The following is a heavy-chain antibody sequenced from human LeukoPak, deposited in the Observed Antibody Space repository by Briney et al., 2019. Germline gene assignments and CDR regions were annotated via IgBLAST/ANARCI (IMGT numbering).Heavy chain of an antibody. Sequence: PSQTLSLTCTVSGGSITSDNYYWSWIRQPAGKGLEWIGRIFNNGSTNYSPSLNSRVTISGDTSKNQFSLRLSSVTAADTAIYYCARGYAPFCDFWSGSYSYYYYMDVWGKGTTVTVSS. CDR3: ARGYAPFCDFWSGSYSYYYYMDV. CDR1: GGSITSDNYY. CDR2: IFNNGST. J-gene: IGHJ6*03. D-gene: IGHD3-3*01. V-gene: IGHV4-61*02.